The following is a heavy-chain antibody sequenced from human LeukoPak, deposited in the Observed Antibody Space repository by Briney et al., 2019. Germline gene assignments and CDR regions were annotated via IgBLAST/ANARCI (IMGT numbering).Heavy chain of an antibody. V-gene: IGHV3-48*03. D-gene: IGHD5-18*01. CDR3: ARDRKYTYGYYFDY. CDR2: ISSSGSII. J-gene: IGHJ4*02. Sequence: GGSLRLSCVASGFSLSSHEMNWARQAPGKGLEWVSYISSSGSIIYYADSVKGRFTISRDNAKNSLYLQMNSLRVEDTAVYYCARDRKYTYGYYFDYWGQGALVTVSS. CDR1: GFSLSSHE.